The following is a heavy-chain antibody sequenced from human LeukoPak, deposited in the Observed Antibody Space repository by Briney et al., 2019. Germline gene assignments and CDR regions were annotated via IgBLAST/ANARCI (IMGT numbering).Heavy chain of an antibody. V-gene: IGHV3-11*01. CDR3: AKCILTGYYKGYMDV. Sequence: PGGSLRLSCEASGFTFSDFYLSWIRQAPGKGLEWVSFVSSSGSTIYYADSVKGRFTISRDNSKNTLYLQMNSLRAEDTAVYYCAKCILTGYYKGYMDVWGKGTTVTISS. CDR1: GFTFSDFY. D-gene: IGHD3-9*01. J-gene: IGHJ6*03. CDR2: VSSSGSTI.